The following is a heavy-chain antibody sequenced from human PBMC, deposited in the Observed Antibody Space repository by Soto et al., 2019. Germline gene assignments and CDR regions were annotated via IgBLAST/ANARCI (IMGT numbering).Heavy chain of an antibody. CDR3: AKSVVDTFGLSY. Sequence: EVQLVESGGGLVQPGGSLRLSCAVSGFTFSSFWMHWVLQAPGEGLVWVSRINTDGSSTSYADSVKGRFTISRDNAKNTLYLQMNSLRVEDTAMYYCAKSVVDTFGLSYWGQGTLVTVSS. J-gene: IGHJ4*02. CDR1: GFTFSSFW. D-gene: IGHD2-2*01. V-gene: IGHV3-74*01. CDR2: INTDGSST.